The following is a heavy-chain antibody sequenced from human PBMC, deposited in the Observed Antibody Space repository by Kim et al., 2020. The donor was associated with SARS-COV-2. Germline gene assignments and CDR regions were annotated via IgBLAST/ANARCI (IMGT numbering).Heavy chain of an antibody. Sequence: SETLSLTCTVSGGSISSYYWSWIRQPPGKGLEWIGYIYNSGSTNYNPSLKSRVTISVDTSKNQFSLKLSSVTAADTAVYYCARDLSEPYYYDSSGFRDAFDIWGQGTMVTVSS. CDR2: IYNSGST. J-gene: IGHJ3*02. D-gene: IGHD3-22*01. CDR1: GGSISSYY. V-gene: IGHV4-59*01. CDR3: ARDLSEPYYYDSSGFRDAFDI.